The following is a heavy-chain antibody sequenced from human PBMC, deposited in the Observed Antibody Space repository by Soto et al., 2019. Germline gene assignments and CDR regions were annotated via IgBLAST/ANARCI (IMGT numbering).Heavy chain of an antibody. CDR3: ATANWSHHYFDP. J-gene: IGHJ5*02. V-gene: IGHV4-34*01. CDR2: INHSGST. D-gene: IGHD1-1*01. CDR1: GGSFSGYY. Sequence: SETLSLTCAVYGGSFSGYYWSWLRQPPGKGLEWIGEINHSGSTNYNPSLKSRVTISVDTSKNQFSLKVTSVTAADTAVYYCATANWSHHYFDPWGQGTLVTVSS.